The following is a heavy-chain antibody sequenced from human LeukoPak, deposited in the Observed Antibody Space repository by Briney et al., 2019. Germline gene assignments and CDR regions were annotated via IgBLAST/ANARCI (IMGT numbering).Heavy chain of an antibody. D-gene: IGHD3-10*01. V-gene: IGHV4-4*07. J-gene: IGHJ3*02. CDR3: ARRLYGSGSYYAGDAFDI. CDR1: GGSISSYY. CDR2: IYTSGST. Sequence: PSETLSLTCTVSGGSISSYYWSWIRQPAGKGLEWIGRIYTSGSTNYNPSLKSRVNMSVDTSKNQFSLKLSSVTAADTAVYYCARRLYGSGSYYAGDAFDIWGQGTMVTVSS.